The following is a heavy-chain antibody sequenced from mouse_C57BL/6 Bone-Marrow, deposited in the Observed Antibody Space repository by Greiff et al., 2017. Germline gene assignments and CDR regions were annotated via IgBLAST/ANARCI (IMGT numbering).Heavy chain of an antibody. CDR2: IHPSDSAT. Sequence: QVQLQQPGAELVKPGASVKVSCKASGYTFTSYWMHWVKQRPGQGLEWLGRIHPSDSATNYNQKFKGKATLTVDKSSSTAYMQLSILTSEDAAVYYCATYYGRGDYWGQGTTLTVSS. CDR1: GYTFTSYW. D-gene: IGHD1-1*01. J-gene: IGHJ2*01. CDR3: ATYYGRGDY. V-gene: IGHV1-74*01.